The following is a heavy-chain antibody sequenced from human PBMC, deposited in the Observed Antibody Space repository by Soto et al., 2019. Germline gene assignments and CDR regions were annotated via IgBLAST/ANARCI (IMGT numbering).Heavy chain of an antibody. CDR1: GFTFSSYA. CDR3: AKDSTGGSPTRFY. D-gene: IGHD3-16*01. Sequence: PWGSLRLSCAASGFTFSSYAMTWVRQAPGKGLEWVSAISGSVGSTYYADSVKGRFTISGDNSKNTLYLQMNSLRAEDTAVYYCAKDSTGGSPTRFYWGKGNMVIVSS. CDR2: ISGSVGST. V-gene: IGHV3-23*01. J-gene: IGHJ4*02.